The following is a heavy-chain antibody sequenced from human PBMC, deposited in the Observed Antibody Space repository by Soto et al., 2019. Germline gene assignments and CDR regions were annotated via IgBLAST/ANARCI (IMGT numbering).Heavy chain of an antibody. CDR1: GYTFTSYG. CDR2: ISAYNGNT. Sequence: QVQLVQSGAEVKKPGASVKVSCKASGYTFTSYGISWVRQAPGQGLEWMGWISAYNGNTNYAQKLQGRVTMTTDTSTSTAYMELRSLRSDDTAVYYCARDIRTASIRWGPENTAAFDYWGQGTLVTVSS. CDR3: ARDIRTASIRWGPENTAAFDY. J-gene: IGHJ4*02. D-gene: IGHD6-25*01. V-gene: IGHV1-18*01.